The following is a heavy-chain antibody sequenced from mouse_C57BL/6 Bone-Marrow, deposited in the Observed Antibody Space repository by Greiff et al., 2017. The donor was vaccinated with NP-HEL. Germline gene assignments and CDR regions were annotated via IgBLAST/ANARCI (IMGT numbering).Heavy chain of an antibody. D-gene: IGHD1-1*01. CDR2: IRNKANGYTT. CDR3: ARYISPITTVVATDWYFDV. V-gene: IGHV7-3*01. CDR1: GFTFTDYY. J-gene: IGHJ1*03. Sequence: EVKVEESGGGLVQPGGSLSLSCAASGFTFTDYYMSWVRQPPGKALEWLGFIRNKANGYTTEYSASVKGRFTISRDNSQSILYLQMNALRAEDSATYYCARYISPITTVVATDWYFDVWGTGTTVTVSS.